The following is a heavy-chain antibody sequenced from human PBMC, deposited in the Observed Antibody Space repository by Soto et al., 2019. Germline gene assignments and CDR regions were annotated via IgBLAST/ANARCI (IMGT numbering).Heavy chain of an antibody. D-gene: IGHD6-19*01. CDR3: ARDRGGITVSSKPLGEWFDP. CDR1: GVSIDNFF. Sequence: QVQLQESGPGLLRPSETLSLTCTVSGVSIDNFFWSWIRQIPGKGLEWIGYVSQGWTTAYMSEGEHTSYHPLLERPATISLDLAQNQFSLKLTSGTAADTAVYYCARDRGGITVSSKPLGEWFDPWGQGTLVTVSS. J-gene: IGHJ5*02. CDR2: VSQGWTTAYMSEGEHT. V-gene: IGHV4-59*01.